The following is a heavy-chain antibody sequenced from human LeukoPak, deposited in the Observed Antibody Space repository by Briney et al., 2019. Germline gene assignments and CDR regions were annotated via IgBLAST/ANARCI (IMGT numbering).Heavy chain of an antibody. CDR2: IRFSGST. J-gene: IGHJ4*02. Sequence: PSETLSLTCSVSGDSLSPYFWTWIRQPAGKGLEWIGYIRFSGSTNCNPSLKSRVTMSVDTSKNQFSLKVNSVTAADTAVYFCARGGRHGGYQDFDYWGQGTLVTVSS. V-gene: IGHV4-59*01. D-gene: IGHD5-12*01. CDR3: ARGGRHGGYQDFDY. CDR1: GDSLSPYF.